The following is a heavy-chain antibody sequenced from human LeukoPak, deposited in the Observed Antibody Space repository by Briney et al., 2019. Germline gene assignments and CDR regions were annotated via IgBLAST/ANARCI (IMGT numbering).Heavy chain of an antibody. Sequence: PGASLRLSCAASGFTFNTYAMSWVRQAPGRRLEWVSAISGSDAGTYHADSVKGRFAVSRDNSKNTLYLEMNSLRADDTAVYYCARASTGRCIGNLCYSLDLWGQGTLVTVSS. D-gene: IGHD2-8*02. J-gene: IGHJ5*02. CDR3: ARASTGRCIGNLCYSLDL. V-gene: IGHV3-23*01. CDR1: GFTFNTYA. CDR2: ISGSDAGT.